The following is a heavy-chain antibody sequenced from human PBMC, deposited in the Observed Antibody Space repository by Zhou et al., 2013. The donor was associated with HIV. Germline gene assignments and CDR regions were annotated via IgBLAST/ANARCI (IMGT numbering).Heavy chain of an antibody. CDR3: ARDLGGYCSGGTCYSYYYYMGV. CDR1: GGTLSSYA. CDR2: ITPILGTA. D-gene: IGHD2-15*01. Sequence: QVQLVQSGAEVKKPGSSVKVSCKASGGTLSSYAISWVRQAPGQGLEWMGGITPILGTANYAQKFQGRVTITTDESTSTAYMELSSLRCEDTAVYYCARDLGGYCSGGTCYSYYYYMGVWGKGPRSPSP. J-gene: IGHJ6*03. V-gene: IGHV1-69*05.